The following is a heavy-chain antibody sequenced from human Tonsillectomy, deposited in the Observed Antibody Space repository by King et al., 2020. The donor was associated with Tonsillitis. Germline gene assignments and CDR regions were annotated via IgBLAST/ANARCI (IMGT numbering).Heavy chain of an antibody. CDR3: ARGRFCSSTSCYTRFLVNY. V-gene: IGHV3-11*01. Sequence: VQLVESGGGLVKPGGSLRLSCAASVFTFSDYYMSWIRQAPGTGLEWVSYISSSGSTIYSADSVKGRFTISRDNARNSLYLQMNSLRAGETAVYYCARGRFCSSTSCYTRFLVNYWGQGTLVTVSS. D-gene: IGHD2-2*02. CDR2: ISSSGSTI. CDR1: VFTFSDYY. J-gene: IGHJ4*02.